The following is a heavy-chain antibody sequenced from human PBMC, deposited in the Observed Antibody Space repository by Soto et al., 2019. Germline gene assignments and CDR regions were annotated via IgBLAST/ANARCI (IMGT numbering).Heavy chain of an antibody. CDR2: ISGSGGST. V-gene: IGHV3-23*01. Sequence: GGSLRLSCAASGFTFSSYAMSWVRQAPGKGLEWVSAISGSGGSTYYADSVKGRFTISRDNSKNTLYLQMNSLRAEDTAVYYCAKIPNYDFWSGYRLFDYWGQGTLVTVSS. D-gene: IGHD3-3*01. CDR3: AKIPNYDFWSGYRLFDY. J-gene: IGHJ4*02. CDR1: GFTFSSYA.